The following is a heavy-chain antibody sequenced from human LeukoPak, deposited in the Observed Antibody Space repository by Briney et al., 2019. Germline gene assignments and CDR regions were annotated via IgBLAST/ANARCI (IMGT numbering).Heavy chain of an antibody. CDR2: ISSSSSYI. D-gene: IGHD5-18*01. V-gene: IGHV3-21*01. J-gene: IGHJ4*02. CDR1: GFTFSSYS. CDR3: ARHLSGVTGYTYGRGIDY. Sequence: GGSLRLSCAASGFTFSSYSMTWVRQAPGKGLEWVSSISSSSSYIYYADSVKGRFTISRDNAKNSLYLHMNSLRAEDTAVYYCARHLSGVTGYTYGRGIDYWGQGTLVTVSS.